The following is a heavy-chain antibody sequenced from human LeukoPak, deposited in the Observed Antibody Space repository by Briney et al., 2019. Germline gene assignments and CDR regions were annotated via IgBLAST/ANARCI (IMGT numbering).Heavy chain of an antibody. Sequence: PSETLSLTCTVSGGSISSDSSYWDWIRRPPGKGLEWIGAIYYTGRTDYNPSLKSRVTISIDTSKNDFSLRLTPVTAADTAVYYCARRNVPGGGNWFDLWGQGTLVSVSS. CDR3: ARRNVPGGGNWFDL. CDR1: GGSISSDSSY. J-gene: IGHJ5*02. V-gene: IGHV4-39*02. CDR2: IYYTGRT. D-gene: IGHD3-10*01.